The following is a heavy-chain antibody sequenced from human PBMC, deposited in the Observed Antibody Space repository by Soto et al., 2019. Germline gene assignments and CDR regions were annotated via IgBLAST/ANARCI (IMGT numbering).Heavy chain of an antibody. CDR3: ARFPCGGDIYHHS. Sequence: SETLSLTCTVSGGSISSYSWSWIRQPPGKGLEWIGYIYYSGSTNYSPSLKSRVTISVDTSKNQFSLKLSSVTAADTAVYYCARFPCGGDIYHHSRRHALLVSVS. V-gene: IGHV4-59*01. J-gene: IGHJ5*01. CDR2: IYYSGST. D-gene: IGHD2-21*02. CDR1: GGSISSYS.